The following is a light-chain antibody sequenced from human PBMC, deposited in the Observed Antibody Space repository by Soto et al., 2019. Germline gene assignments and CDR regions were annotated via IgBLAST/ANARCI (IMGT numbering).Light chain of an antibody. CDR3: QQYGSSPPYT. J-gene: IGKJ2*01. CDR2: GAS. V-gene: IGKV3-20*01. CDR1: QSVSSSY. Sequence: EIVLTQSPGTLSLSPGERATLSCRASQSVSSSYLAWYQQKPGQAPRLLIYGASSRATGIPDRFSGSRSGTDYTLTLSRLEPEDFAGYYCQQYGSSPPYTFGQGTNLEI.